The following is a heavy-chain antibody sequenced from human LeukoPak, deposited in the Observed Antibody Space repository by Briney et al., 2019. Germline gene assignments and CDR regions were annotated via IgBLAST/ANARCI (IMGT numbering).Heavy chain of an antibody. J-gene: IGHJ4*02. CDR2: ISSSSYI. V-gene: IGHV3-21*01. CDR3: ARTQFGGATDY. Sequence: GGSLRLSCAASGFTFSSYSMNWVRQAPGKGLEWVSSISSSSYIYYADSVKGRFTISRDNAKNSLYLQMNSLRAEDTAVYYCARTQFGGATDYWGQGTLVTVSS. CDR1: GFTFSSYS. D-gene: IGHD3-16*01.